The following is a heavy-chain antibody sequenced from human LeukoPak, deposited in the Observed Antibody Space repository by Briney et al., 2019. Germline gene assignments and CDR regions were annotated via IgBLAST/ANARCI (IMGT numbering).Heavy chain of an antibody. Sequence: PGGSLRLSCAASGFTFSSYAMSWIRQPPGKGLEWIGEINHSGSTNYNPSLKSRVTISVDTSKNQFSLKLSSVTAADTAVYYCARYSSGWYFGLSSRHWFDPWGQGTLVTVSS. CDR1: GFTFSSYA. D-gene: IGHD6-19*01. CDR3: ARYSSGWYFGLSSRHWFDP. J-gene: IGHJ5*02. V-gene: IGHV4-34*01. CDR2: INHSGST.